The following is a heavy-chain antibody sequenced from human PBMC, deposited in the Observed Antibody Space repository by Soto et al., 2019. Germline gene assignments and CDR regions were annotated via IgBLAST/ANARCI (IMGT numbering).Heavy chain of an antibody. CDR3: ARDDDRRNYYGSGSYYYYYFHGMDV. V-gene: IGHV1-69*13. CDR2: IIPIFGIA. D-gene: IGHD3-10*01. Sequence: SVKVSCKASGGTFSRYSITWVRQAPGHGLEWIGRIIPIFGIASYAQKFQGRVTITADESTNTAYMELKNLKSDDTAVYYCARDDDRRNYYGSGSYYYYYFHGMDVWGQGTKVTVSS. CDR1: GGTFSRYS. J-gene: IGHJ6*02.